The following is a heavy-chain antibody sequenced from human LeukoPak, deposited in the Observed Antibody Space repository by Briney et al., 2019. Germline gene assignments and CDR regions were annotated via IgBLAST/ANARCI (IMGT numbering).Heavy chain of an antibody. CDR1: GGSISSGGYY. D-gene: IGHD6-13*01. CDR2: MYYSGST. J-gene: IGHJ4*02. V-gene: IGHV4-31*03. CDR3: ARGPLSAAGPGYFDY. Sequence: PSETLSLTCTVSGGSISSGGYYWSWIRQHPGKGLEWIGYMYYSGSTYYNPSLKSRVTISVDTSKNQFSLKLSSVTAADTAVYYCARGPLSAAGPGYFDYWGQGTLVTVSS.